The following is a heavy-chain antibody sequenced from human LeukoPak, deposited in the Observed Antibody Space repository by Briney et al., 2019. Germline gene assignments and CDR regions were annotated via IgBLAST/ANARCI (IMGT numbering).Heavy chain of an antibody. D-gene: IGHD6-19*01. Sequence: GTSLRLSCTASGYTFSDYGMHWARQAPGKGLEWLSVISYSGVVKFYADSVKGRFTISRDNSKNTLYLQMNSLRAEDTAVFYCAKPRGEEWLVGLYDAFDIWGQGTMVTVSS. CDR1: GYTFSDYG. V-gene: IGHV3-30*18. CDR2: ISYSGVVK. J-gene: IGHJ3*02. CDR3: AKPRGEEWLVGLYDAFDI.